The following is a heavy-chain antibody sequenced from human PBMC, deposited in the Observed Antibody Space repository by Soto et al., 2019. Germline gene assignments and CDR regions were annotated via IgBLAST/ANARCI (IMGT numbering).Heavy chain of an antibody. J-gene: IGHJ4*02. V-gene: IGHV3-30*18. CDR2: VSHDGRNT. D-gene: IGHD6-19*01. CDR1: GFTFSDYA. Sequence: VQLVESGGGVVQPGRSLRLSCAASGFTFSDYAMHWVRQAPGKGLEWVAVVSHDGRNTHYADSVKGRFTISRDSSKKVVYLGMTSQRAEDRGVFYCPKTRRQSLVTFNFNCWGQGALVIVSS. CDR3: PKTRRQSLVTFNFNC.